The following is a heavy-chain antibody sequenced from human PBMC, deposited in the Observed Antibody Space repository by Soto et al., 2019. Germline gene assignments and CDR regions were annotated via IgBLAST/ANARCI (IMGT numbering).Heavy chain of an antibody. Sequence: GESLKISCKGSGYSFTSYWISWVRQMPGKGLEWMGRIDPSDSYTNYSPSFQGHVTISADKSISTAYLQWTSLKASDTAVYYTARRESFAPWHQETLVTASS. D-gene: IGHD1-26*01. CDR2: IDPSDSYT. V-gene: IGHV5-10-1*01. J-gene: IGHJ5*02. CDR3: ARRESFAP. CDR1: GYSFTSYW.